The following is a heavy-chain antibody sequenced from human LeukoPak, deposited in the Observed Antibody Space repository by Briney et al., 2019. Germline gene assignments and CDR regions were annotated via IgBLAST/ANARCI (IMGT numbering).Heavy chain of an antibody. CDR2: IHHIIGST. CDR3: ARASTGAAVNWFFDL. D-gene: IGHD2-15*01. CDR1: GFSFSNYA. Sequence: PGASLRLSCAASGFSFSNYAMAWVRQAPGKGLEWVSTIHHIIGSTYYADSVKGRFTISRDNSKNTLYLQMNSLRTEDTAVYYCARASTGAAVNWFFDLWGRGTLVTVSS. V-gene: IGHV3-23*01. J-gene: IGHJ2*01.